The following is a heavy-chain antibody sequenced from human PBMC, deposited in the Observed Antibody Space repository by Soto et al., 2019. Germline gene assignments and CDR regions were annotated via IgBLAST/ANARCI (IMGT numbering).Heavy chain of an antibody. J-gene: IGHJ4*01. CDR1: GFSFSSYA. D-gene: IGHD5-12*01. CDR3: AKGSIEYSASVDN. V-gene: IGHV3-23*01. Sequence: EVQLLESGGGLVQPGGSLRLSCAASGFSFSSYAMVWVRQAPGKGLEWVSVISARGGSLYFADSVKGRFTISRDNSKNGLSLEMNSLRAEDTATYLCAKGSIEYSASVDNWGHGTLVVVSS. CDR2: ISARGGSL.